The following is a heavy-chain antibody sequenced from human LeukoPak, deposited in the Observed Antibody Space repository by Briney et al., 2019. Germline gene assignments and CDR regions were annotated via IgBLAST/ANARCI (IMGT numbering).Heavy chain of an antibody. V-gene: IGHV3-33*06. CDR3: AKDPGRRDGYNYVGYFDY. D-gene: IGHD5-24*01. J-gene: IGHJ4*02. CDR2: IWYDGSNK. Sequence: GGSLRLSCAASGFTFSSYGMHWVRQAPGKGLEWVAVIWYDGSNKYYADSVKGRFTISRDNFKNTLYLQMNSLRAEDTAVYYCAKDPGRRDGYNYVGYFDYWGQGTLVTVSS. CDR1: GFTFSSYG.